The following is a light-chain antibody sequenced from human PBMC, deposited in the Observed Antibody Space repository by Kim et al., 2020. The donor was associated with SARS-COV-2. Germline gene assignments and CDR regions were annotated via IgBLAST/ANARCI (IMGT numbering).Light chain of an antibody. Sequence: AAVGDRVNINCRASQSISSWLAWYQQKPGKAPKLLIYKASSLESGVPSRFSGSGSGTEFTHTISSLQPDDFATYYCQQYNSYPWTFGQGTKVDIK. CDR1: QSISSW. J-gene: IGKJ1*01. V-gene: IGKV1-5*03. CDR3: QQYNSYPWT. CDR2: KAS.